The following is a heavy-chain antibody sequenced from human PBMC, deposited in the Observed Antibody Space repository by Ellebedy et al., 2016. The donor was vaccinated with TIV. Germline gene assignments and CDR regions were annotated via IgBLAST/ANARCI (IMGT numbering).Heavy chain of an antibody. CDR1: GFNFNIFA. CDR2: ISSSGDST. V-gene: IGHV3-23*01. CDR3: AKGRGGDWFGDTLDDP. J-gene: IGHJ5*02. D-gene: IGHD3-10*01. Sequence: GESLKISCATSGFNFNIFAMSWVRQAPGEGLEWVSAISSSGDSTFYADSVKGRFTVSRGNSENMLYLQMNSLRAADTAVYYCAKGRGGDWFGDTLDDPWGQGTLLTVSS.